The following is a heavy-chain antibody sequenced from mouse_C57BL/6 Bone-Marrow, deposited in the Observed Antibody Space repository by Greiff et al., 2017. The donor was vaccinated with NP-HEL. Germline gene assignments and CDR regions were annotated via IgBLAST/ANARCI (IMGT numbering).Heavy chain of an antibody. CDR1: GYTFTSYW. Sequence: QVQLQQSGAELVKPGASVKLSCKASGYTFTSYWMHWVKQRPGRGLEWIGRIDPNSGGTKYNEKFKSKATLTVDKPSSTAYMQLSSLTSEDSAVYYCARRDPRISWRWYFDVWGTGTTVTVSS. CDR2: IDPNSGGT. J-gene: IGHJ1*03. CDR3: ARRDPRISWRWYFDV. V-gene: IGHV1-72*01.